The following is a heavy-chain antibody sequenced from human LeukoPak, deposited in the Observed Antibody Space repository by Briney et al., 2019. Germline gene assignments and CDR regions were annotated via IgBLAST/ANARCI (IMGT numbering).Heavy chain of an antibody. CDR2: INHSGST. V-gene: IGHV4-34*01. Sequence: SETLSLTCAVYGGSFSGYYWTWIRQPPGKGLEWIGEINHSGSTNYNPSLKSRITISVDTSKNQFSLKLSSVTAADTAVYYCAREGVSMIRRVPFDYWGQGTLVTVSS. CDR3: AREGVSMIRRVPFDY. D-gene: IGHD3-10*01. J-gene: IGHJ4*02. CDR1: GGSFSGYY.